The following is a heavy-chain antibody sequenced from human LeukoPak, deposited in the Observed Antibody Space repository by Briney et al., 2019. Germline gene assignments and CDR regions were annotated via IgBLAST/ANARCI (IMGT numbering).Heavy chain of an antibody. V-gene: IGHV4-34*01. CDR3: AKGPSGGYSGYYPPY. Sequence: SETLSLTCAVYGGSFSGYYWSWIRQPPGKGLEWIGEINHSGSTNYNPSLKSRVTISVDTSKNQFSLKLSSVTAADTAVYYCAKGPSGGYSGYYPPYWGQGTLVPVSS. CDR1: GGSFSGYY. D-gene: IGHD3-22*01. J-gene: IGHJ4*02. CDR2: INHSGST.